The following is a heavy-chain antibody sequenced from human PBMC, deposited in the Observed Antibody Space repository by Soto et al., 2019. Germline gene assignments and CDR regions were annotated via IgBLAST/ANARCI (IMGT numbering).Heavy chain of an antibody. CDR1: GFTVSSNY. Sequence: GGSLRLSCAASGFTVSSNYMSWVRQAPGKGLEWVSDIIDSGGSTYYADSVKGRFTISRDNSKSTLYLQMNSLRAEDTALYYCAKGRSYYYYYGVDVWGQGTTVTVS. CDR2: IIDSGGST. CDR3: AKGRSYYYYYGVDV. J-gene: IGHJ6*02. V-gene: IGHV3-23*01.